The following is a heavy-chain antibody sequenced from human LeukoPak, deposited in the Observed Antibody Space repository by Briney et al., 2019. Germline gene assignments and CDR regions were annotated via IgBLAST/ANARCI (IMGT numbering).Heavy chain of an antibody. J-gene: IGHJ4*02. D-gene: IGHD1-26*01. CDR1: GFTFSSYS. Sequence: GSLRLSCAASGFTFSSYSMNWVRQAPRKGLEWVSSISSSSSYIYYADSVKGRFTISRDNAKNSLYLQMNSLRAEDTAVYYCARMRELPYYFDYWGQGTLVTVSS. CDR3: ARMRELPYYFDY. CDR2: ISSSSSYI. V-gene: IGHV3-21*01.